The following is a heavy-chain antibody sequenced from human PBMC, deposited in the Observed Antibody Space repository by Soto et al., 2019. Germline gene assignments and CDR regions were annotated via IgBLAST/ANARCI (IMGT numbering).Heavy chain of an antibody. CDR1: GFSFEDYA. CDR2: IAWNSDII. J-gene: IGHJ6*02. CDR3: ATDHYGSAIYGMDV. V-gene: IGHV3-9*01. D-gene: IGHD3-10*01. Sequence: EVQLAESGGGLVQPGRSLRLSCAASGFSFEDYAMHWVRQAPGKGLEWVSGIAWNSDIIGYADSVKGRFTISRDNGKNSLYLQMNSLRPEDTALYYCATDHYGSAIYGMDVWGQGTTVTVSS.